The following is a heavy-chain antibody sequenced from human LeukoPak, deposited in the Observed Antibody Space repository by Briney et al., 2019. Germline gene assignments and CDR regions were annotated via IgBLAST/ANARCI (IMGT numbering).Heavy chain of an antibody. V-gene: IGHV4-34*01. CDR3: ARGYIPDYYDSSGYCPYFDY. Sequence: PSETLSLTCAVYGGSFSGYYWSWIRQPPGKGLEWIGEINHSGSTNYNPSLKSRVSISVDTSKNQFSLKLSSVTAADTAVYYCARGYIPDYYDSSGYCPYFDYWGQGTLVTVSS. CDR1: GGSFSGYY. J-gene: IGHJ4*02. CDR2: INHSGST. D-gene: IGHD3-22*01.